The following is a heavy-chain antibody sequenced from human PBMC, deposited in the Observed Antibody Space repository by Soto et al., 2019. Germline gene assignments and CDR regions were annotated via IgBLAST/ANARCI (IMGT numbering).Heavy chain of an antibody. V-gene: IGHV3-33*01. J-gene: IGHJ3*02. D-gene: IGHD5-12*01. Sequence: QVQLVESGGGVVQPGRSLRLSCAASGFTFSSYGMHWVRQAPGKGLEWVAVIWYDGSNKYYADSVKGRFTISRDNSKNTLYLQMNSLRAEDTAVYYCGRDFSGYDPDAFDIWGQGTMVTVSS. CDR2: IWYDGSNK. CDR3: GRDFSGYDPDAFDI. CDR1: GFTFSSYG.